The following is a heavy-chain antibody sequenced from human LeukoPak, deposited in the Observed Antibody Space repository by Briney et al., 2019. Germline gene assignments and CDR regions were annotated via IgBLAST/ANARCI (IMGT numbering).Heavy chain of an antibody. D-gene: IGHD3-22*01. J-gene: IGHJ4*02. Sequence: QAGGSLRLSCAASGFTFSSYWMSWVRQAPGKGLEWVANIKEEGSEKYYVDSVKGRFTISRDNAKNSLYLQMNSLRAEDTAVYYCVLGCYDSPYLGFDSCGQGTLVTVSS. V-gene: IGHV3-7*01. CDR1: GFTFSSYW. CDR2: IKEEGSEK. CDR3: VLGCYDSPYLGFDS.